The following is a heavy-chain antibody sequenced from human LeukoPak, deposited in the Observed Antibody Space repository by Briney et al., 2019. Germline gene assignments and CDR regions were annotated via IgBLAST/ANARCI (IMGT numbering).Heavy chain of an antibody. CDR3: ARGRSPYGSGSEWFDP. J-gene: IGHJ5*02. CDR2: IYYSGST. D-gene: IGHD3-10*01. V-gene: IGHV4-39*07. Sequence: PSETLSLTCTVSGGSISSSSYYWGWIRQPPGKGLEWIGSIYYSGSTYYNPSLKSRVTMSVDTSKNQFSLKLSSVTAADTAVYYCARGRSPYGSGSEWFDPWGQGTLVTVSS. CDR1: GGSISSSSYY.